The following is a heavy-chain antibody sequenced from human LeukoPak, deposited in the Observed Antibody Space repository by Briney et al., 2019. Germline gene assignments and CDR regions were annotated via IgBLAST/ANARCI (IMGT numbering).Heavy chain of an antibody. CDR2: IWYDGSNR. V-gene: IGHV3-33*01. D-gene: IGHD3-22*01. Sequence: GGSLRLSSAASGFTFSSSGMHWVCQAPGKGLEWVAVIWYDGSNRYYADPVKGRFTVSRDNSKNTLYLQMNSLRAEDTAVYYCARAKGVSTGYRPTDYWGQGTLVTVSS. CDR1: GFTFSSSG. J-gene: IGHJ4*02. CDR3: ARAKGVSTGYRPTDY.